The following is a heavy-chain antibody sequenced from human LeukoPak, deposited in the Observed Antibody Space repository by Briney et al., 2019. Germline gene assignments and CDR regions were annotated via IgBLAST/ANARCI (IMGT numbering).Heavy chain of an antibody. Sequence: ASVKVSCKASGYDFSIYGISWVRQAPGQGLEFMGWISVSTGNTNYAQKLQGRLTMTTDTSTDTAYMELKSLSSDDTALYFCVREVGSTRVEFAFWGQGTLVTVSS. CDR1: GYDFSIYG. J-gene: IGHJ4*02. CDR3: VREVGSTRVEFAF. CDR2: ISVSTGNT. V-gene: IGHV1-18*01. D-gene: IGHD1-26*01.